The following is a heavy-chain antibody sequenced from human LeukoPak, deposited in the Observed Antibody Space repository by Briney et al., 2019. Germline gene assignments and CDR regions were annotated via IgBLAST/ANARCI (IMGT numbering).Heavy chain of an antibody. Sequence: GGSLRLYCAASGFTFSSYGMHWVRQAPGKGLEWVAVISYDGSNKYYADSVKGRFTISRDNSKNTLYLQMNSLRAEDTAVYYCAKDQGYCSGGSCYGMDVWGQGTTVTVSS. CDR1: GFTFSSYG. CDR3: AKDQGYCSGGSCYGMDV. V-gene: IGHV3-30*18. J-gene: IGHJ6*02. CDR2: ISYDGSNK. D-gene: IGHD2-15*01.